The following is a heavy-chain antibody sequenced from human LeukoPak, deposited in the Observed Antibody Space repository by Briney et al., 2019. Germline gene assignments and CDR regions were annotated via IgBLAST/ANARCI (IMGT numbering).Heavy chain of an antibody. CDR1: GYTFTGYY. V-gene: IGHV1-2*02. CDR2: INPNSGGT. D-gene: IGHD6-19*01. CDR3: ARDYSGYSSGWYDY. Sequence: GASVKVSCKTSGYTFTGYYMHWVRQAPGQGLEWMGWINPNSGGTNYAQKFQGRVTMTRDTSISTAYMELSRLRSDDTAVYYCARDYSGYSSGWYDYWGQGTLVTVSS. J-gene: IGHJ4*02.